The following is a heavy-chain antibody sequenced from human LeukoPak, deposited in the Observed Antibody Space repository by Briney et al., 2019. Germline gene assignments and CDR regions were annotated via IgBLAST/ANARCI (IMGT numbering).Heavy chain of an antibody. J-gene: IGHJ4*02. Sequence: SETLSLTCTVSGGSISNNNYYWAWIRQPPGKGLECIGSIYYSGSPYYNPSLKSRVTISVDTSKNQFSLKLSSVTAADTAVYYCARLWSSSWINYFDYWGQGTLVTVSS. V-gene: IGHV4-39*07. D-gene: IGHD6-13*01. CDR3: ARLWSSSWINYFDY. CDR1: GGSISNNNYY. CDR2: IYYSGSP.